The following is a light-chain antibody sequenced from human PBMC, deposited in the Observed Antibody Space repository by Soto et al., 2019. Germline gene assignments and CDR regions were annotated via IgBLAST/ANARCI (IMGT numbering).Light chain of an antibody. Sequence: DIQMTESSSSLFASVGYRVTITCGGSQGISNFLAWYQQKPGKAPKVLIYTASTLQDHVPSRFSGSGSGTDFTLTISSLKTEDFATYYCQHLNAYTLTFGGGTKVDIK. V-gene: IGKV1-9*01. J-gene: IGKJ4*01. CDR1: QGISNF. CDR3: QHLNAYTLT. CDR2: TAS.